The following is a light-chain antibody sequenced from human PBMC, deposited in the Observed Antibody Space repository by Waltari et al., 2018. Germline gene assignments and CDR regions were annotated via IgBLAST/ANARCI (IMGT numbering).Light chain of an antibody. Sequence: QSALTQPPSASGSPGQSVTISCTGTSSDVGGYNYVSWYQQQPGKAPKLMIYEVNNRPAGVPDRFSGSKSGNTASRTVSGLQAEDEADYYCSSYAGSNNYVLFGGGTKLTVL. CDR1: SSDVGGYNY. CDR3: SSYAGSNNYVL. CDR2: EVN. V-gene: IGLV2-8*01. J-gene: IGLJ2*01.